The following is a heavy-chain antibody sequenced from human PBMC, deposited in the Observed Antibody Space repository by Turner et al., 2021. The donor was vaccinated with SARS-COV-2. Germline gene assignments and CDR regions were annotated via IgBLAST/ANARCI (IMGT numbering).Heavy chain of an antibody. CDR1: GLTFISYG. V-gene: IGHV3-30*18. Sequence: QVQLVQSGGGVVQPGRSLRFSCAAAGLTFISYGIHWVRQAPGKVLEWAAVISYDGSEKYYADSVKGRFTISRDNSKNTLYLQMSSLRPDDTAVYYCAKDALPAAGKLNSYFDYWGQGTLVTVSS. J-gene: IGHJ4*02. CDR3: AKDALPAAGKLNSYFDY. D-gene: IGHD6-13*01. CDR2: ISYDGSEK.